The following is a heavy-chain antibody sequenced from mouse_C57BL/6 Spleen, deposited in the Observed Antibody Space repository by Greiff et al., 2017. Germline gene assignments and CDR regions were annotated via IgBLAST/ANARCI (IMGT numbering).Heavy chain of an antibody. Sequence: EVQLQESGPGLVKPSQSLSLTCSVTGYSITSGYYWNWIRQFPGNKLEWMGYISYDGSNNYNPSLKNRISITRDTSKNQFFLKLNSVTTEDTATYYCAREGLRQAMDYWGQGTSVTVSS. CDR3: AREGLRQAMDY. V-gene: IGHV3-6*01. CDR1: GYSITSGYY. J-gene: IGHJ4*01. D-gene: IGHD2-2*01. CDR2: ISYDGSN.